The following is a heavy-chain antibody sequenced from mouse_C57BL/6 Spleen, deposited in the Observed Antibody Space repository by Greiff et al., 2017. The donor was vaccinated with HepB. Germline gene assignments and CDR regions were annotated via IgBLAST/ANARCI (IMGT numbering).Heavy chain of an antibody. CDR1: FYTFTSYL. CDR3: ARGLYYFDY. CDR2: IDPSDSET. V-gene: IGHV1-52*01. D-gene: IGHD6-1*01. Sequence: SSFNLSFNSSFYTFTSYLMHWVKQSPIQCLEWIGNIDPSDSETHYNQKFKDKATLTVDKSSSTAYMQLSSLTSEDSAVYYCARGLYYFDYWGQGTTLTVSS. J-gene: IGHJ2*01.